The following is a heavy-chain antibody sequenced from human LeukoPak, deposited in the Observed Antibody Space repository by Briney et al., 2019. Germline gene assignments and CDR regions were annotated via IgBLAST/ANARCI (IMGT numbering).Heavy chain of an antibody. Sequence: SETLSLTCTVSGASISSSSYYWGWIRQPPGKGLEWVGSISYGGNTYYNPSLKSRVTISGDTSKTQFSLKLSSVTAADTAAYYCARHVEMNRLDYWGQGTLVTVSS. CDR1: GASISSSSYY. D-gene: IGHD5-24*01. CDR3: ARHVEMNRLDY. CDR2: ISYGGNT. V-gene: IGHV4-39*01. J-gene: IGHJ4*02.